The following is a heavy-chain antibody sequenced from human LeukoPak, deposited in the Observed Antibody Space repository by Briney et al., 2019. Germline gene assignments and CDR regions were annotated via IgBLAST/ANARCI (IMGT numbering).Heavy chain of an antibody. CDR3: ARVSVDTVDY. D-gene: IGHD5-18*01. CDR2: IYYSGST. Sequence: SETLSLTCAVYGVSFSGYYWSWIRQPPGKGLEWIGYIYYSGSTYYNPSLKSRVTISVDTSKNQFSLKLSSVTAADTAVYYCARVSVDTVDYWGQGTLVTVSS. V-gene: IGHV4-30-4*01. CDR1: GVSFSGYY. J-gene: IGHJ4*02.